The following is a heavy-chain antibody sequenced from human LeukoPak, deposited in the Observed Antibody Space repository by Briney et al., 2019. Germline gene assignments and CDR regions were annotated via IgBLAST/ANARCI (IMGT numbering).Heavy chain of an antibody. CDR3: ARGRRTIFGVVTPHFDY. J-gene: IGHJ4*02. CDR2: IHDSDNT. V-gene: IGHV4-59*01. CDR1: AGSISSSY. Sequence: SETLSLTCTVSAGSISSSYWSSIRQSPGKGLEWIGYIHDSDNTYYSPSLKSRVTMSVDTSKNQFSLRVNSMTAADTAVYYCARGRRTIFGVVTPHFDYWGQGTLVTVSS. D-gene: IGHD3-3*01.